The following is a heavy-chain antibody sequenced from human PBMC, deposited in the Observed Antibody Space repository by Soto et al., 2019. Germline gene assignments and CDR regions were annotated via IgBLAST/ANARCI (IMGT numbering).Heavy chain of an antibody. CDR3: ARGRYGDY. V-gene: IGHV1-18*01. Sequence: VHLVQSGAELKKPGASVKVSCKCSGYTFTSYGITWVRQAPGQGLEWMGWISAHNGNTDYAQKLQGRVTVTRDTSTSTAYMELRSLRSNDTAVYYCARGRYGDYWGQGALVTVSS. CDR1: GYTFTSYG. CDR2: ISAHNGNT. D-gene: IGHD1-1*01. J-gene: IGHJ4*02.